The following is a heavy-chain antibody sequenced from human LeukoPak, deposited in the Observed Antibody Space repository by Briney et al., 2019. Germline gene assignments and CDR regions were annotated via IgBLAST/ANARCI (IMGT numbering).Heavy chain of an antibody. D-gene: IGHD6-13*01. Sequence: GGSLRLSCAASGFTFDDYAMHWVRQAPGKGLEWVSGISWNSGSIGYADSVKGRFTISRDNAKNSLYLQMNSLRAEDTASYYCAKGIAAAGPTGFDPWGQGTLVTVSS. J-gene: IGHJ5*02. CDR1: GFTFDDYA. CDR2: ISWNSGSI. V-gene: IGHV3-9*01. CDR3: AKGIAAAGPTGFDP.